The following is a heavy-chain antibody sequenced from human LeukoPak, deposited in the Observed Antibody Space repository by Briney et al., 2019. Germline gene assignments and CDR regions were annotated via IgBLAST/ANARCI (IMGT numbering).Heavy chain of an antibody. D-gene: IGHD6-19*01. CDR1: GYTFTSYD. CDR2: MNPNSGNT. J-gene: IGHJ4*02. Sequence: ASVKVSCKASGYTFTSYDINWVRQATGQGLEWMGWMNPNSGNTGYAQKFQGRVTMTRNTSISTAYMELSSLRSEDTAVYYCARGRAVAGHFDCWGQGTLVTVSS. V-gene: IGHV1-8*01. CDR3: ARGRAVAGHFDC.